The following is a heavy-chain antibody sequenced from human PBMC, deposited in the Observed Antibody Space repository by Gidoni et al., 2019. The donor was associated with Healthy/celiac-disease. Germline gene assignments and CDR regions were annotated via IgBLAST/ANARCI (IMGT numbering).Heavy chain of an antibody. J-gene: IGHJ4*02. Sequence: QVQLVESGGGVVQPGRSLRLSCAASGFTFSSYAMHWVRQAPGKGLEWVAVISYDGSNKYYADSVKGRFTISRDNSKNTLYLQMNSLRAEDTAVYYCAGEYCSGGSCYSGGLGNWGQGTLVTVSS. V-gene: IGHV3-30*04. D-gene: IGHD2-15*01. CDR3: AGEYCSGGSCYSGGLGN. CDR2: ISYDGSNK. CDR1: GFTFSSYA.